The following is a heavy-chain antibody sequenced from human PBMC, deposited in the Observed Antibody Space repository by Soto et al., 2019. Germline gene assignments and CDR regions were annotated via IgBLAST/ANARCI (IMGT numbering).Heavy chain of an antibody. CDR3: ATGVESAAFDI. CDR2: IYYSGST. Sequence: QVQLQESGPGLVKPSQTLSLTCTVSGGSISSGVYYWSWIRQHPGEGLEWIGYIYYSGSTYYNPSLKSRVTIAVDTSKNQFSLKLSSVTAADTAVYYCATGVESAAFDIWGQGTMVTVSS. J-gene: IGHJ3*02. V-gene: IGHV4-31*03. D-gene: IGHD3-10*01. CDR1: GGSISSGVYY.